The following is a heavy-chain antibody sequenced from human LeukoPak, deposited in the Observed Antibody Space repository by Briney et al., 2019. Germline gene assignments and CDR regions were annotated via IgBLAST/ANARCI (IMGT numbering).Heavy chain of an antibody. CDR1: GFTFSSYA. V-gene: IGHV3-23*01. CDR3: AKDQPSWWATVTTNGDY. D-gene: IGHD4-17*01. J-gene: IGHJ4*02. Sequence: GGSLRLSCAASGFTFSSYAMSWVRQAPGKGLEWVSAISGSGGSTYYADSVKGRFTISRDNSKNTLYLQMNSLRAEDTAVYYCAKDQPSWWATVTTNGDYRGQGTLVTVSS. CDR2: ISGSGGST.